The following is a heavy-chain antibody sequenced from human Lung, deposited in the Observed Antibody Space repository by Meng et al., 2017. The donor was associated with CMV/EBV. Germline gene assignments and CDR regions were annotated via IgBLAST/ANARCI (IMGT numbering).Heavy chain of an antibody. V-gene: IGHV3-7*01. CDR1: GFTFTNYW. CDR2: INEDGSVK. CDR3: AREYWGPDY. D-gene: IGHD7-27*01. Sequence: GGSLRLSCAASGFTFTNYWMTWVRQAPGKGLEWVANINEDGSVKHFVDSVKGRFTMSRDNAKNSVYLKMNGLRADDTAVYYCAREYWGPDYWGQGTLVTVSS. J-gene: IGHJ4*02.